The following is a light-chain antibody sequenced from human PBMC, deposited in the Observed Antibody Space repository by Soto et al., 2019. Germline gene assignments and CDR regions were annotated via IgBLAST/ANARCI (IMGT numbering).Light chain of an antibody. Sequence: EIVMTQSPATLSVSPGERAALSCRASQSVTSNLAWYQQKPGQAPRLLIYGASTRATCIPATFSGSGSGTEFTLTISSLQSGDFAVDYCQQYNNWPLTFGGGTKVEIK. CDR1: QSVTSN. CDR2: GAS. J-gene: IGKJ4*01. CDR3: QQYNNWPLT. V-gene: IGKV3-15*01.